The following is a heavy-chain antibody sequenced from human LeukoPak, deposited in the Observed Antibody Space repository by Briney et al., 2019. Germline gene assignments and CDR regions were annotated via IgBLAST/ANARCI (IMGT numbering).Heavy chain of an antibody. J-gene: IGHJ3*02. Sequence: SETLSLTCTVSGGSISSYYWSWIRQPPGKGLEWIGYIYYSGSTNYNPSLKSRVTISVDTSKNQFSLKLSSVTAADPAVYYCARLEYYYDSSGLGYAFDIWGQGTMVTVSS. CDR1: GGSISSYY. CDR3: ARLEYYYDSSGLGYAFDI. V-gene: IGHV4-59*08. D-gene: IGHD3-22*01. CDR2: IYYSGST.